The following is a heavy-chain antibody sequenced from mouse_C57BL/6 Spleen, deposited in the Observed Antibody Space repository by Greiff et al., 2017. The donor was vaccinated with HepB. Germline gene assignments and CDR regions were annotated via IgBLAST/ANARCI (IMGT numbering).Heavy chain of an antibody. Sequence: QVQLQQSGAELVKPGASVKLSCKASGYTFTSYWMHWVKQRPGQGLEWIGMIHPNSGSTNYNEKFKSKATLTVDKSSSTAYMQLSSLTSEDSAVYYCARWGFTTVVDWYFDVWGTGTTVTVSS. CDR1: GYTFTSYW. CDR3: ARWGFTTVVDWYFDV. D-gene: IGHD1-1*01. V-gene: IGHV1-64*01. CDR2: IHPNSGST. J-gene: IGHJ1*03.